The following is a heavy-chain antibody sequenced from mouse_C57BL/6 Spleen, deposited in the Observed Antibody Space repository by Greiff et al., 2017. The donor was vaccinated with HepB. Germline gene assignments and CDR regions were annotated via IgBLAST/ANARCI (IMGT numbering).Heavy chain of an antibody. V-gene: IGHV1-7*01. Sequence: QVQLQQSGAELAKPGASVKLSCKASGYTFTSYWMHWVKQRPGQGLEWIGYINPSSGYTKYNQKFKDTATLTADKSSSTAYMQLSSLTYEDSAVYYCARSDPLYDGYYGAMDYWGQGTSVTVSS. J-gene: IGHJ4*01. CDR3: ARSDPLYDGYYGAMDY. CDR1: GYTFTSYW. CDR2: INPSSGYT. D-gene: IGHD2-3*01.